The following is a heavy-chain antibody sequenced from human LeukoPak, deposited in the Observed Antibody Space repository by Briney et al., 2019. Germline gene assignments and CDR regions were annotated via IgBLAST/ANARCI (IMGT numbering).Heavy chain of an antibody. V-gene: IGHV4-59*01. D-gene: IGHD6-19*01. CDR3: ARVIAVAGRGDYFDY. CDR1: GGSFSSYY. Sequence: SETLSLTCTVSGGSFSSYYRSWIRQPPGKGLEWIGYIYYSGSTNYNPSLKSRVTISVDTSKNQFSLKLSSVTAAGTAVYYCARVIAVAGRGDYFDYWGQGTLVTVSS. CDR2: IYYSGST. J-gene: IGHJ4*02.